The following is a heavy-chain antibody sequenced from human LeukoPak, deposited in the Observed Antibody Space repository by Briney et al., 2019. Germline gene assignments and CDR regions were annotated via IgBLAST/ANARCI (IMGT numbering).Heavy chain of an antibody. Sequence: GGSLRLSCAVSGFTFSTFWMSWVRQAPGKGLEWVANIKEGGSEKHYVDSVRGRFTISRDNAKNSLDLQMNSLRADDTAIHYCARLHSLDYWGQGTLVTVSS. CDR1: GFTFSTFW. V-gene: IGHV3-7*01. J-gene: IGHJ4*02. D-gene: IGHD1-26*01. CDR3: ARLHSLDY. CDR2: IKEGGSEK.